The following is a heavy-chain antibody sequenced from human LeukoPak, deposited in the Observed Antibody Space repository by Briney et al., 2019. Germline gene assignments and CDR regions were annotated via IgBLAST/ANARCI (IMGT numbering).Heavy chain of an antibody. V-gene: IGHV3-30*02. D-gene: IGHD3-10*01. CDR1: GFTFSSYG. CDR2: IRYDGSNK. CDR3: ARTNYYYGSGSLDY. J-gene: IGHJ4*02. Sequence: PGGSLRLSCAASGFTFSSYGMHWVRQAPGKGLEWVAFIRYDGSNKYYADSVKGRFTISRDNSKNTLYLQMNSLRAEDTAVYYCARTNYYYGSGSLDYWGQGTLVTVSS.